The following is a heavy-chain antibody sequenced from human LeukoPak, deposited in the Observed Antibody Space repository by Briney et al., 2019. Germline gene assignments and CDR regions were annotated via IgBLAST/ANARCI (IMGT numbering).Heavy chain of an antibody. Sequence: GGSLRLSCAASGFIFHNHWMHWVRQAPGKGLVWVSRINRDGSSTTYADSVKGRFTVSRDNARNTHYLQMNSLRAGDTAVYYCVRDVGGVGQDYYYMDVWGKGTTVTVSS. D-gene: IGHD3-10*01. J-gene: IGHJ6*03. CDR2: INRDGSST. CDR3: VRDVGGVGQDYYYMDV. V-gene: IGHV3-74*01. CDR1: GFIFHNHW.